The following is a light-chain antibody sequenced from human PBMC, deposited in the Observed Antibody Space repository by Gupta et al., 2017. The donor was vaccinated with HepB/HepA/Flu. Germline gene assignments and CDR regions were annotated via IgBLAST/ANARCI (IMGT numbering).Light chain of an antibody. CDR3: SSYAGLSTYVV. V-gene: IGLV2-23*02. J-gene: IGLJ2*01. CDR1: SSDVGTYNL. Sequence: QSALTQPASVSGPPGQSITISCTGTSSDVGTYNLVSWYQQYPGKVPKLMIYEVSKRPSGVANRFSGSKSGNTASLTISGLQAEDEADYYCSSYAGLSTYVVFGGGTKLTVL. CDR2: EVS.